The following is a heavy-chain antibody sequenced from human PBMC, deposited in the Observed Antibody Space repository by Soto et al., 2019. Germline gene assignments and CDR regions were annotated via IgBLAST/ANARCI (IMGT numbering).Heavy chain of an antibody. J-gene: IGHJ4*02. Sequence: GGSLRLSCAASGFTFSSYSMNWVRQAPGKGLEWVSYITSDSSNVHYADSVKGRFTISRDNAKNPLSLQMNTLRAEDTAVYYCARDLGVALATLTLDYWGQGTLVTVSS. CDR1: GFTFSSYS. CDR3: ARDLGVALATLTLDY. D-gene: IGHD2-15*01. CDR2: ITSDSSNV. V-gene: IGHV3-21*01.